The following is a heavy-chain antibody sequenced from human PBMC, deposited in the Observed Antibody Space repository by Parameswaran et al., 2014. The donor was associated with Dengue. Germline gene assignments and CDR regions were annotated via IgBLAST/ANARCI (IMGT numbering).Heavy chain of an antibody. Sequence: GGSLRLSCAASDFTVSSNYMSWVRQAPGKGLEWVSAISGSGGSTYYADSVKGRFTISRDNSKNTLYLQMNSLRAEDTAVYYCAREVVTATNWYFDLWGRGTLVTVSS. CDR3: AREVVTATNWYFDL. V-gene: IGHV3-23*01. CDR1: DFTVSSNY. CDR2: ISGSGGST. D-gene: IGHD2-21*02. J-gene: IGHJ2*01.